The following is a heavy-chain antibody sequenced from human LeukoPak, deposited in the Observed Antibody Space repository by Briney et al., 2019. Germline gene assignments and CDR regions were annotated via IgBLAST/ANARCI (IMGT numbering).Heavy chain of an antibody. V-gene: IGHV3-23*01. CDR1: GFTFSSYA. J-gene: IGHJ5*02. CDR2: ISGSGGST. D-gene: IGHD3-10*01. Sequence: GGSLRLSCAASGFTFSSYAMGWVRQAPGKGLEWVSAISGSGGSTYYADSVKGRFTISRDNSKNTLYLQMNSLRAEDTAVYYCAKDRAGWFRVVNWFDPWGQGILVTVSS. CDR3: AKDRAGWFRVVNWFDP.